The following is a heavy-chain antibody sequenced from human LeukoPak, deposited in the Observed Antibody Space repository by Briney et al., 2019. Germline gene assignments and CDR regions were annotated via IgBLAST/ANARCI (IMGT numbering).Heavy chain of an antibody. Sequence: GGSLTLSCAASGYTFSDFSVNWVRQAPGKGLEWVSSISVRSNYRYYADSVRGRFTISRDDARDSLFLQMNSLRAEGTAVYFCVRLRRNNDRSGYYYYYDYWGQGTLVTVSS. D-gene: IGHD3-22*01. CDR2: ISVRSNYR. J-gene: IGHJ4*02. V-gene: IGHV3-21*01. CDR1: GYTFSDFS. CDR3: VRLRRNNDRSGYYYYYDY.